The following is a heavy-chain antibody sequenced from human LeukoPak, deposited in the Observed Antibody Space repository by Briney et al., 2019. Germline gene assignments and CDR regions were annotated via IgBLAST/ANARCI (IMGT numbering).Heavy chain of an antibody. CDR1: GGSISSYY. V-gene: IGHV4-59*01. CDR2: IYYSGST. J-gene: IGHJ4*02. CDR3: ARDKIVVVVAAQSPFDY. Sequence: SETLSLTCTVSGGSISSYYWSWIRQPPGKGLEWIGYIYYSGSTNYNPSLRSRVTISVDTSKNQFSLKLSSVTAADTAVYYCARDKIVVVVAAQSPFDYWGQGTLVTVSS. D-gene: IGHD2-15*01.